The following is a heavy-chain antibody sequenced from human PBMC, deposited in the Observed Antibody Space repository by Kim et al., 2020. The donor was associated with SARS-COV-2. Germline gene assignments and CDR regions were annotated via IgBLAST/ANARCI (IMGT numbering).Heavy chain of an antibody. J-gene: IGHJ5*02. CDR1: GGSISSSSYY. Sequence: SETLSLTCTVSGGSISSSSYYWGWIRQPPGKGLEWIGSIYYSGSTYYNPSLKSRVTISVDTSKNQFSLKLSSVTAADTAVYYCARPNVLLWFGESPGWFDPWGQGTLVTVSS. CDR3: ARPNVLLWFGESPGWFDP. CDR2: IYYSGST. D-gene: IGHD3-10*01. V-gene: IGHV4-39*01.